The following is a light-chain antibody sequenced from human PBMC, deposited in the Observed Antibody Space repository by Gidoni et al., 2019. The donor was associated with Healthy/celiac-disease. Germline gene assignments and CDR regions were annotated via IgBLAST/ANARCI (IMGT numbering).Light chain of an antibody. V-gene: IGKV4-1*01. Sequence: DIVMTQSPDSLAVSLGERATINCKSSQSVLYSSNNKNYLAWYQQKPGQPPKLLIYWASTRASGVPDRFGGSGSGTDFTLTISSLQAEDVAVYYCQQYYSTPTFXPXTKVXIK. CDR1: QSVLYSSNNKNY. J-gene: IGKJ3*01. CDR2: WAS. CDR3: QQYYSTPT.